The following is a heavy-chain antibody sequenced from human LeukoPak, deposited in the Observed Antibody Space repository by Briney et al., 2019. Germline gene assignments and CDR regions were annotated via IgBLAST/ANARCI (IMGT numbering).Heavy chain of an antibody. V-gene: IGHV3-21*01. CDR3: ARDLYYYDSSGYSNY. J-gene: IGHJ4*02. CDR2: ISSSSYI. CDR1: GFTFRNYA. D-gene: IGHD3-22*01. Sequence: GGSLRLSCAASGFTFRNYAMSWVRQAPGKGLEWVSSISSSSYIYYADSVKGRFTISRDNAKNSLYLQMNSLRAEDTAVYYCARDLYYYDSSGYSNYWGQGTLVTVSS.